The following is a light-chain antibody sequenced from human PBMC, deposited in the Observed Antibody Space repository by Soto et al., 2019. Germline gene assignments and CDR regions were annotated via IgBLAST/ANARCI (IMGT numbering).Light chain of an antibody. V-gene: IGLV1-44*01. CDR3: AAWDDSLNGPV. CDR1: SSNLGSNS. J-gene: IGLJ3*02. CDR2: NTY. Sequence: QSALTQPPSASGTPGQRVIISCSGSSSNLGSNSGNWYQQLPGTAPKLLIYNTYQRPLGVPDRFSGSKSGTSASLAISGLQSEDEGDYFCAAWDDSLNGPVFGGGTKLTV.